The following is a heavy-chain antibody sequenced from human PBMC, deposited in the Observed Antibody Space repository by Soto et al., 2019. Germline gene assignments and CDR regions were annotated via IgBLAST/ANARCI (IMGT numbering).Heavy chain of an antibody. V-gene: IGHV3-30*18. J-gene: IGHJ6*02. CDR1: GFTFSSYG. CDR3: AKDLEAAAGTEYYYYYGMDV. CDR2: ISYDGSNK. Sequence: PGGSLRLSCAASGFTFSSYGMHWVRQAPGKGLEWVAVISYDGSNKYYADSVKGRFTISRDNSKNTLYLQMNSLRAEDTAVYYCAKDLEAAAGTEYYYYYGMDVWGQGTTVTVS. D-gene: IGHD6-13*01.